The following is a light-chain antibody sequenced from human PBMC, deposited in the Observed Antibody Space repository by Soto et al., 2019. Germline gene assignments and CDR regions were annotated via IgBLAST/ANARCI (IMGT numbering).Light chain of an antibody. CDR1: SSNIGSNF. CDR2: RNN. V-gene: IGLV1-47*01. CDR3: ATWDDSLSGFVV. Sequence: QSVLIQPPSASGAPGQRVTISCSGSSSNIGSNFVYWYQHLPPTAPKLLIYRNNQRPSGVPDRFSGSQSGTSASLAISGLRSDDEGDYYCATWDDSLSGFVVFGGGTKVTVL. J-gene: IGLJ2*01.